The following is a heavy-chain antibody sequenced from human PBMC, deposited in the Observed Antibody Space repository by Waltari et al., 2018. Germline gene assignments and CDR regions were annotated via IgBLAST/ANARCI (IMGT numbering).Heavy chain of an antibody. CDR1: GFTLSSYA. D-gene: IGHD3-22*01. CDR3: ARDPRYYYDSSYYFDY. J-gene: IGHJ4*02. Sequence: QVQLVESGGGVVQPGRSLRLSCAASGFTLSSYAMHWVRQAPGKGLEWVAVISYEGSNKYYADSVKGRFTISRDNSKNTLYLQMNSLRAEDTAVYYCARDPRYYYDSSYYFDYWGQGTLVTVSS. V-gene: IGHV3-30-3*01. CDR2: ISYEGSNK.